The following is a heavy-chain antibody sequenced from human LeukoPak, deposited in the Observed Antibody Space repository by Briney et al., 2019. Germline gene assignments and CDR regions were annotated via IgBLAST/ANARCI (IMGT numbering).Heavy chain of an antibody. J-gene: IGHJ4*02. CDR2: IYYSGRT. D-gene: IGHD3-10*01. V-gene: IGHV4-59*08. Sequence: SETLSLTCTVSGGSISSYYWNWLRQPPRKGLEWIGHIYYSGRTTYNPSLGRRLTISADTSTSQLSLKLSSVTAADTAVYYCARHKPTGSYPLELWGQGTLVTVSS. CDR3: ARHKPTGSYPLEL. CDR1: GGSISSYY.